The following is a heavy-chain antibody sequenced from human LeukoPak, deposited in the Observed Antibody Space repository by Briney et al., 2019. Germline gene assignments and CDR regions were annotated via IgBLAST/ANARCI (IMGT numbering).Heavy chain of an antibody. Sequence: ASVKVSCKASGYTFTSYYMHWVRQAPGQGLEWMGIINPSGGSTSYAQKFQGRVTMTRDMSTSTVYMELSSLRSEDTAVYYCARRGYCSGGSCYGVGSGFDYWGQGTLVTVSS. J-gene: IGHJ4*02. V-gene: IGHV1-46*01. CDR1: GYTFTSYY. CDR3: ARRGYCSGGSCYGVGSGFDY. D-gene: IGHD2-15*01. CDR2: INPSGGST.